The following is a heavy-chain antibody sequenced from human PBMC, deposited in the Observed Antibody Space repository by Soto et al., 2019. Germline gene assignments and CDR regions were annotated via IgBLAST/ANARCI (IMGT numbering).Heavy chain of an antibody. CDR1: GGSISSYY. V-gene: IGHV4-4*07. D-gene: IGHD3-10*01. CDR3: ARDNSAAFDY. J-gene: IGHJ4*02. CDR2: IYSSGII. Sequence: QVQLQESGPRLVKPSETLSLSCTVSGGSISSYYWSWIRQPAGKGLEWIGRIYSSGIINSNPSLRSRLTMAVDTSKNQFPLKLSSVTAADTAVYYCARDNSAAFDYWGQGNLVTVSS.